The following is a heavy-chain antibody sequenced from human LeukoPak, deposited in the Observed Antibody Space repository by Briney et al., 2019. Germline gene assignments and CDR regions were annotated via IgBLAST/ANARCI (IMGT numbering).Heavy chain of an antibody. CDR3: ARDSSTSSSGGDY. V-gene: IGHV3-33*01. Sequence: GGSLRLSCAASGFTFISYGMHLGRQAPGKGLEWVAVIWYDGSNKYYADSVKGRFTISRDNSKNTLYLQLNSLRADDTAAYYCARDSSTSSSGGDYWGQGNLVTVSS. CDR1: GFTFISYG. J-gene: IGHJ4*02. D-gene: IGHD6-6*01. CDR2: IWYDGSNK.